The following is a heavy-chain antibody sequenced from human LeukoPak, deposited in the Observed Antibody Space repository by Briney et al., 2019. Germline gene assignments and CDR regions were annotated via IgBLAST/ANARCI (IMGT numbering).Heavy chain of an antibody. Sequence: GGSLRLSCAVSGFTFSTYNMNWVRQAPGKGLEWASSITSTSTYIYYADSVKGRFTISRDNAKNSLYLQMNSLRAEDTAVYYCAELGITMIGGVWGKGTTVTISS. CDR3: AELGITMIGGV. J-gene: IGHJ6*04. CDR2: ITSTSTYI. V-gene: IGHV3-21*01. D-gene: IGHD3-10*02. CDR1: GFTFSTYN.